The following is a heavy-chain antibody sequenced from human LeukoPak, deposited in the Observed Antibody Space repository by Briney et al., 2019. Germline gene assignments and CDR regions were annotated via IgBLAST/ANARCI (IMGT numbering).Heavy chain of an antibody. CDR3: ARGLIIRNILTGYGHYYYGMAV. D-gene: IGHD3-9*01. CDR2: INHSGGT. V-gene: IGHV4-34*01. Sequence: SQTLSLTFAVDGGSFSGYYCSWIRQPPRKGLERIGEINHSGGTNYNPSLKSRVTISVDTSKNQFSLKLSSVTAADTAVYYCARGLIIRNILTGYGHYYYGMAVWGQGTTVTVSS. CDR1: GGSFSGYY. J-gene: IGHJ6*02.